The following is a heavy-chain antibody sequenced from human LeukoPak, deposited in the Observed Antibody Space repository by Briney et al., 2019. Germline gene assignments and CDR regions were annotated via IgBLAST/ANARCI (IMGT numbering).Heavy chain of an antibody. Sequence: ASVKVSCKASGYTFTSYDINWVRQATGQGLEWMGWMNPNSGNTGYAQKFQGRVTMTRDTSISTAYMGLSSLTSEDSAVYYCARGRGSGSGWRRFDYWGQGTLVTVSS. CDR1: GYTFTSYD. V-gene: IGHV1-8*01. CDR2: MNPNSGNT. D-gene: IGHD6-19*01. J-gene: IGHJ4*02. CDR3: ARGRGSGSGWRRFDY.